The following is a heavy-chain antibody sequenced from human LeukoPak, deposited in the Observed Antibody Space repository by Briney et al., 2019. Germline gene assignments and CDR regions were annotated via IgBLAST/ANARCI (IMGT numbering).Heavy chain of an antibody. D-gene: IGHD5-24*01. Sequence: PSETLSLTCTVSGGSISSYYWSWIRQPPGKGLEWIGYIYYSGSTNYNPSLKSRVTISVDTSKNQFSLKLSSVTAADTAVYYCARDQADDNWFDPWGQGTLVTVSS. J-gene: IGHJ5*02. CDR1: GGSISSYY. CDR2: IYYSGST. V-gene: IGHV4-59*01. CDR3: ARDQADDNWFDP.